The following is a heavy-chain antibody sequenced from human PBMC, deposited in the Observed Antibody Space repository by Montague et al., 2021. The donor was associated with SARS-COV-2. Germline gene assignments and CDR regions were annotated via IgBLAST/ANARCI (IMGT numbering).Heavy chain of an antibody. CDR2: IYYSGST. J-gene: IGHJ5*02. CDR1: GGSFSGYY. V-gene: IGHV4-31*11. D-gene: IGHD3-22*01. CDR3: ARATRSIVVLNWFDP. Sequence: TLSLTCAVYGGSFSGYYWSWVRQHPGKGLEWIGYIYYSGSTYXNPSLKSRVTISVDTSKNQFSLKLSSVTAADTAVYYCARATRSIVVLNWFDPGGQGTLVTVSS.